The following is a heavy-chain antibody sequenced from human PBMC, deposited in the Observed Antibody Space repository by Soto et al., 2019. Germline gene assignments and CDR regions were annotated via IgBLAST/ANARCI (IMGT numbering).Heavy chain of an antibody. V-gene: IGHV3-21*01. CDR2: ISSSSSYI. Sequence: GGSLRLSCAASGFTFTRYSMNWVRQAPGKGLEWVSSISSSSSYIYYADSVKGRFTISRDNAKNSLYLQMNSLRAEDTAVYYCARDYNWNSHRPFDYWGQGTLVTSPQ. CDR3: ARDYNWNSHRPFDY. CDR1: GFTFTRYS. J-gene: IGHJ4*02. D-gene: IGHD1-7*01.